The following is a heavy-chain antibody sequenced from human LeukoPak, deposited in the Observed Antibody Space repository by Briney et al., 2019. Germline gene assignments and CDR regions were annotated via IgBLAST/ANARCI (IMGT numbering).Heavy chain of an antibody. Sequence: SETLSLTCAVYGGSFSGYYWSWIRQPPGKGLEWIGEINHSGSTNYNPPLKSRVTISVDTSKNQFSLKLSSVTAADTAVYYCARGNYDSSGYYVDYWGQGTLVTVSS. V-gene: IGHV4-34*01. D-gene: IGHD3-22*01. CDR2: INHSGST. J-gene: IGHJ4*02. CDR3: ARGNYDSSGYYVDY. CDR1: GGSFSGYY.